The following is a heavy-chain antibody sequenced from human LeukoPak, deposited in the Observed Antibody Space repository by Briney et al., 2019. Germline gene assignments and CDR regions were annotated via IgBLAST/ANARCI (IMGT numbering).Heavy chain of an antibody. CDR3: AREGERWLQSPEYFQH. CDR1: GYTFTSYG. J-gene: IGHJ1*01. D-gene: IGHD5-24*01. Sequence: ASVKVSCKGSGYTFTSYGISWVRQAPGQGLEWMGWISAYNGNTNYAQKLQGRVTMTTDTSTSTAYMELRSLRSDDTAVYYCAREGERWLQSPEYFQHWGQGTLVTVSS. V-gene: IGHV1-18*01. CDR2: ISAYNGNT.